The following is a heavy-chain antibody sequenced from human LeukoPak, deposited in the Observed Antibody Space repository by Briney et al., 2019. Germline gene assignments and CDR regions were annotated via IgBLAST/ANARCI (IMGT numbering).Heavy chain of an antibody. Sequence: GGSLRLSCVASGFTFRRYDMHWVRQAPGKGLEWVAVIANDGRNEIYADSVKGRFTISRDNSKNTLYLQMNSLRAEDTAVYYCARAAAVSGAFRDNWFGPWGQGTLVTVSS. J-gene: IGHJ5*02. CDR3: ARAAAVSGAFRDNWFGP. D-gene: IGHD6-13*01. CDR2: IANDGRNE. CDR1: GFTFRRYD. V-gene: IGHV3-30*04.